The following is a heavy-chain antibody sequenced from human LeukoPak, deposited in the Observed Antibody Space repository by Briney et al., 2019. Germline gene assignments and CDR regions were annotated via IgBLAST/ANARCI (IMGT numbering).Heavy chain of an antibody. V-gene: IGHV1-2*02. Sequence: WASVKVSCKASGYTFTGYYMHWVRQAPGQGLEWMGWINPNSGGTNYAQKFQGRVTMTRDTSISTAYMELSRLRSDDTAVYYCARVSYDFMYYFDYWGQGTLVTVSS. CDR3: ARVSYDFMYYFDY. CDR2: INPNSGGT. CDR1: GYTFTGYY. J-gene: IGHJ4*02. D-gene: IGHD3-3*01.